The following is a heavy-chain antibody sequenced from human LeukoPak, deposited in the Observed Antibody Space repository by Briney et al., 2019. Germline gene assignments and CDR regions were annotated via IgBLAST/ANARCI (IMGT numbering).Heavy chain of an antibody. CDR1: GFTFSSYG. V-gene: IGHV3-30*02. CDR2: IRYDGSNK. D-gene: IGHD1-1*01. J-gene: IGHJ6*03. Sequence: AGGSLRLSCAASGFTFSSYGMHWVRQAPGKGLEWVAFIRYDGSNKYYADSVKGRFTISRDNSKNTLYLQMNSLRAEDTAVYYCAKSTGTTSYYYYMDVWGKGTTVTISS. CDR3: AKSTGTTSYYYYMDV.